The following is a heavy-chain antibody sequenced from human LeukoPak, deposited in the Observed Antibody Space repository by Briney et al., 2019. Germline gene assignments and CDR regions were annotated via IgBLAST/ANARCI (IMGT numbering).Heavy chain of an antibody. CDR1: GFTVRSNY. J-gene: IGHJ4*02. V-gene: IGHV3-53*01. CDR2: VYSGGTT. CDR3: AKDPSNYDILTGYYMAFYFDY. Sequence: GGSLRLSCVASGFTVRSNYMSWVRQAPGRGLEWVSVVYSGGTTYYADSVKGRFTISRDNSKNTLYLQMNSLRAEDTAVYYCAKDPSNYDILTGYYMAFYFDYWGQGTLVTVSS. D-gene: IGHD3-9*01.